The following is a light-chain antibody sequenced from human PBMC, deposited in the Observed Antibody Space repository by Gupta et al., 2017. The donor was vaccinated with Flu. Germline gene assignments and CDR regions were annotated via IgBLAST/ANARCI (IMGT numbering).Light chain of an antibody. V-gene: IGKV1-5*03. Sequence: DIQMTQSPSTLSASVGDRVTITCRGSQSIDSWLAWYQQRPGKAPKLLIYKASNLESGVPSRFSGSGSGTEYTLTITSLQPEDFATYYCQQYHTYWTFGQGTKVEIK. J-gene: IGKJ1*01. CDR1: QSIDSW. CDR2: KAS. CDR3: QQYHTYWT.